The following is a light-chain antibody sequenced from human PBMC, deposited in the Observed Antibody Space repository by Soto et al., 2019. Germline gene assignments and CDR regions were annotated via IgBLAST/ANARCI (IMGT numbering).Light chain of an antibody. Sequence: EIVMTQSPATLSVSPGERATLSCRASQSVSSSLAWYQQKPGQAPRLLIYGASTRATGIPARFSGSGSGTEFTLTISSLQSEDFAVYYCQEYNNLPPHTFGQGTKLEIK. J-gene: IGKJ2*01. CDR1: QSVSSS. V-gene: IGKV3-15*01. CDR2: GAS. CDR3: QEYNNLPPHT.